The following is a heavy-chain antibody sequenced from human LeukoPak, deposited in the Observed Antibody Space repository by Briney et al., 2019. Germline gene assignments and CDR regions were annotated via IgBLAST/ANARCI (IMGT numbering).Heavy chain of an antibody. Sequence: ASVKVSCKXSGYTFTGDYMHWVRQAPGQGLEWMGWINPNSGGTNYSQKFQGRVTMTRDTSISTAYMELSRLRSDDTAVYYCARGGHRYYGSGILQDYNWFDPWGQGTLVTVSS. CDR3: ARGGHRYYGSGILQDYNWFDP. V-gene: IGHV1-2*02. J-gene: IGHJ5*02. CDR2: INPNSGGT. CDR1: GYTFTGDY. D-gene: IGHD3-10*01.